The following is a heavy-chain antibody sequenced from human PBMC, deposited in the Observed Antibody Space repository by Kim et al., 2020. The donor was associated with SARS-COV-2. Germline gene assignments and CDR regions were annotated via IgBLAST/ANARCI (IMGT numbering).Heavy chain of an antibody. CDR3: AKRNYYGSGSYEDY. V-gene: IGHV3-23*01. J-gene: IGHJ4*02. D-gene: IGHD3-10*01. Sequence: TYYADAGKGRLTISRNNAKNALYLQMNCLRGEDTAVYYCAKRNYYGSGSYEDYWGQGTLVTVSS. CDR2: T.